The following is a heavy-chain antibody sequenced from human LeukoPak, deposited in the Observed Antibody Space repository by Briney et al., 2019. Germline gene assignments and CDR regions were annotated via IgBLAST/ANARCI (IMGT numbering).Heavy chain of an antibody. V-gene: IGHV4-38-2*02. J-gene: IGHJ5*02. CDR1: GYSIRSGYQ. CDR2: FYHSGST. Sequence: SETLSLTCSVSGYSIRSGYQWGWIRQPPGKGLEWIGSFYHSGSTYYNPSLKSRVTISVDTSKNQFSLKLSSVTAADTAVYYCARDGRSDYGDINWFDPWGQGTLVTVSS. D-gene: IGHD4-17*01. CDR3: ARDGRSDYGDINWFDP.